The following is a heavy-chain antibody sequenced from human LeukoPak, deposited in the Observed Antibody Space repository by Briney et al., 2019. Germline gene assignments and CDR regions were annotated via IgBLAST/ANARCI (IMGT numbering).Heavy chain of an antibody. D-gene: IGHD3-3*01. CDR2: IKPDGSET. CDR1: GFTFSKSW. J-gene: IGHJ4*02. CDR3: ERDRSISGVVTIDF. V-gene: IGHV3-7*01. Sequence: GGSLRLSCAASGFTFSKSWMTWVRQAPGKGLEWVADIKPDGSETYYVDSVMGRFTISRDNAKNSVYLQMNSLRAEDTAVYYCERDRSISGVVTIDFWGQGTLVTVSS.